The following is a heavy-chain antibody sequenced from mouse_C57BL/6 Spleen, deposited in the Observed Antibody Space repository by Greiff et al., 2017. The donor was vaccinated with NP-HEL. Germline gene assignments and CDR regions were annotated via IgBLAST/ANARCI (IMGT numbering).Heavy chain of an antibody. Sequence: EVQLQQSGPELVKPGDSVKISCKASGYSFTGYFMNWVMQSHGKSLEWIGRINPYNGDTFYNQKFKGKATLTVDKSSSTAHMELRSLTSEDSAVYYCARWARDWYCEVWGTGTTVTVSS. D-gene: IGHD3-1*01. CDR1: GYSFTGYF. CDR3: ARWARDWYCEV. CDR2: INPYNGDT. J-gene: IGHJ1*03. V-gene: IGHV1-20*01.